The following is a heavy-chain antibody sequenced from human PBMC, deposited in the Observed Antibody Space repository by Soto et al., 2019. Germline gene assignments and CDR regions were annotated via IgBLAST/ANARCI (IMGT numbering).Heavy chain of an antibody. J-gene: IGHJ4*02. Sequence: LVEFGGGLVYPGGSLTLSCVGSGFRFSEHSMNWVRQARGKGLQWVSYISSSSDSTYYADSVKGRFTVSRDNAKNALFLQMNSLRDDDTATYYCARLPKGSLVTAWGQGVRVTVSS. CDR2: ISSSSDST. V-gene: IGHV3-48*02. CDR3: ARLPKGSLVTA. CDR1: GFRFSEHS. D-gene: IGHD2-21*02.